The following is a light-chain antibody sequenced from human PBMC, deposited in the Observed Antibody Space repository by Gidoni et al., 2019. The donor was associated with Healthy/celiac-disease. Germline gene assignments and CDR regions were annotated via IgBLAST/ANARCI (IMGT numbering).Light chain of an antibody. V-gene: IGKV1-39*01. Sequence: DIQMTQSPSSLSASVGDRVTITCRASQSISSYLNGYQQKPGKAPKLLIYAASSLQSGVPSRFSGSGSGTDFTRTISSLQPEDCATYYCEQSDSTPITVGQXTRLEIK. CDR2: AAS. J-gene: IGKJ5*01. CDR1: QSISSY. CDR3: EQSDSTPIT.